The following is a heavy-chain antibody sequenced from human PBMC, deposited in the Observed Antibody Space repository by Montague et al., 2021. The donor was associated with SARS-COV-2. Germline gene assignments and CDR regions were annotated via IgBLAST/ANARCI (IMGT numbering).Heavy chain of an antibody. CDR3: AIGNDLWTGSPFDY. J-gene: IGHJ4*02. CDR1: GASLSSNTYY. Sequence: SETLSLTCTVSGASLSSNTYYWGWVRQPPGKGLEFIGNFYYTGGTYYNPSLQSRVTISVDTSNDHLSLKLGSVTAADTSVYYCAIGNDLWTGSPFDYWGQGILVTVSS. D-gene: IGHD3/OR15-3a*01. V-gene: IGHV4-39*02. CDR2: FYYTGGT.